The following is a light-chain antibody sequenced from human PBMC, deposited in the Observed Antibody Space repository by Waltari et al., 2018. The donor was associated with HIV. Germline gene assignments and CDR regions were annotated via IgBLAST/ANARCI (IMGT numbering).Light chain of an antibody. CDR2: KNK. Sequence: QSVLTQPPSASATPGQRVTISCSGTRSNIGSNIVFWYQHFTGMAPKLLMYKNKWRFSGVPDRFSGSKSGTSASLAISGLRSEDEAVYYCAAWDDSLRGHVVFGGGTNLTV. J-gene: IGLJ2*01. CDR3: AAWDDSLRGHVV. CDR1: RSNIGSNI. V-gene: IGLV1-47*01.